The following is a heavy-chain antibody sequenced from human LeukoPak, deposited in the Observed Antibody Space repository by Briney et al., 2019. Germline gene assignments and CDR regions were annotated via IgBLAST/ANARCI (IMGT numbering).Heavy chain of an antibody. V-gene: IGHV3-30*02. J-gene: IGHJ4*02. Sequence: PGGSLRLSCAASGFTFSSNGMHWVRQAPGKGLECVAFIQYDGNNKKYADSVKGRFTISRDNSKNTLYLQMNSLRAEDTAVYYCARDWGTSSLYLVNWGQGTLVTVSS. CDR2: IQYDGNNK. CDR3: ARDWGTSSLYLVN. CDR1: GFTFSSNG. D-gene: IGHD6-6*01.